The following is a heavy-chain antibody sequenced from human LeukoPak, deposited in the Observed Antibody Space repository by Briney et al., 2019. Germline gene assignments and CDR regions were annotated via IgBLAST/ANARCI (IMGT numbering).Heavy chain of an antibody. D-gene: IGHD1/OR15-1a*01. Sequence: GGSLRLSCVGSGFTYSNYWMHWVRQAPGKGPVWVSRINPDGTTTDYADSVKGRFTISRDNAKNLLYLQMNGLRADDTAVYYCEKDLSRNTSDRWGQGTLVTVSS. CDR2: INPDGTTT. J-gene: IGHJ5*02. CDR1: GFTYSNYW. V-gene: IGHV3-74*01. CDR3: EKDLSRNTSDR.